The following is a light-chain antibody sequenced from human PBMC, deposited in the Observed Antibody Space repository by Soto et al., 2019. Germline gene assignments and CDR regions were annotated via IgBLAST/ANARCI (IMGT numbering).Light chain of an antibody. V-gene: IGKV1-8*01. CDR1: QGISSY. CDR2: AES. J-gene: IGKJ1*01. CDR3: QQSYSTPRT. Sequence: AIRITQSPSSIYASTGDRFTITCRASQGISSYLAGYQQKTGKETQLRSDAESTLQSWVPSRVSGIGSGTDCTLTISSLQPEDCATYYGQQSYSTPRTVGQGTKVDIK.